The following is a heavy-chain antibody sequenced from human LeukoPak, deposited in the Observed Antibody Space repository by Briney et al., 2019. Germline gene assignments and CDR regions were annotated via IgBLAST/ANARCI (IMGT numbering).Heavy chain of an antibody. D-gene: IGHD5-18*01. Sequence: GGSLKISCMGSGYSFTSYWIGGVRQMPGKGLEGMGIIYLGESDTRSSPSFQGQVTSSADTTISTPYLQSRSLTASDRAMYYRARSGYSYGLTLNPTFDYWGQGTLVTVSS. V-gene: IGHV5-51*01. CDR3: ARSGYSYGLTLNPTFDY. CDR1: GYSFTSYW. J-gene: IGHJ4*02. CDR2: IYLGESDT.